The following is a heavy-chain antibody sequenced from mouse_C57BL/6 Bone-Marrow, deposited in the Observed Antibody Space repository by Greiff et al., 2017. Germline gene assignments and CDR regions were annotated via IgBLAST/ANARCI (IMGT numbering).Heavy chain of an antibody. CDR3: ARWREYDSYYFDY. V-gene: IGHV1-81*01. J-gene: IGHJ2*01. CDR2: IYPKSGNT. Sequence: QVQLQQSGAELARPGASVKLSCKASGYTFTSYGISWVKQRTGQGLEWIGEIYPKSGNTYYNEKFKGKDTLTADKSSSTAYLKLRSLTSDDSAVYVCARWREYDSYYFDYWGKGTTLTVSS. D-gene: IGHD2-4*01. CDR1: GYTFTSYG.